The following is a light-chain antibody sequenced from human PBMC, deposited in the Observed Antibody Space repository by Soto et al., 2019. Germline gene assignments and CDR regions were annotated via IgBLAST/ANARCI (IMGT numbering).Light chain of an antibody. CDR2: KAS. V-gene: IGKV1-5*03. CDR3: QQDNSNPWG. CDR1: QTIRSW. J-gene: IGKJ1*01. Sequence: MSVSLWARAASVGNPVTVICRASQTIRSWLAWYQQKPGKASKLLIYKASLLETGVPSRFSGSGSGTEFTLTISSLQTDDFGTYYCQQDNSNPWGFGQRTKVDIK.